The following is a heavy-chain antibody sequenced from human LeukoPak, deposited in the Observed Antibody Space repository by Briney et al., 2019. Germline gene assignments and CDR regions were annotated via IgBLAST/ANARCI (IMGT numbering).Heavy chain of an antibody. J-gene: IGHJ4*02. D-gene: IGHD2-21*02. Sequence: ASVKVSCKASGYTFTSYDINWVRQATGQGLEWMGWMNPNSGNTGYAQKFQGRVTMTRNTSISTAYMELSSLRSEDTAVYYCARGLSGAYCGGDCYHSDYWGQGTLVTVSS. CDR3: ARGLSGAYCGGDCYHSDY. V-gene: IGHV1-8*01. CDR2: MNPNSGNT. CDR1: GYTFTSYD.